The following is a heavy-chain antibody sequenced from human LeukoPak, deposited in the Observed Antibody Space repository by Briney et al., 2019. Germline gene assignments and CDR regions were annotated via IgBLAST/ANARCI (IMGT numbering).Heavy chain of an antibody. CDR3: ARQKFANATVAGTLDY. D-gene: IGHD6-19*01. CDR2: IYYSGNT. J-gene: IGHJ4*02. CDR1: GGSISGYY. Sequence: PSETLSLTRTVSGGSISGYYWSWIRQPPGKGLEWIGYIYYSGNTKYNPSLKSQVTISVDTSKNQFSLKLSSVTAADTAVYYCARQKFANATVAGTLDYWGQGTLVTVSS. V-gene: IGHV4-59*08.